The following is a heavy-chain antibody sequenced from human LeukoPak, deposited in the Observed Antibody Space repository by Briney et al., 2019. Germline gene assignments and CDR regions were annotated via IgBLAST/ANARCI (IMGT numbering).Heavy chain of an antibody. CDR1: GGFFSGYN. J-gene: IGHJ5*02. Sequence: SETLSLTCAVYGGFFSGYNWSWIRQPPGKGLEWIGEINHSGSTNYNPSLKSRVTISVDTSKNQFSLKLSSVTAADTAVYYCASLVAATLYWFDPWGQGTLVAVSS. V-gene: IGHV4-34*01. CDR2: INHSGST. D-gene: IGHD1-26*01. CDR3: ASLVAATLYWFDP.